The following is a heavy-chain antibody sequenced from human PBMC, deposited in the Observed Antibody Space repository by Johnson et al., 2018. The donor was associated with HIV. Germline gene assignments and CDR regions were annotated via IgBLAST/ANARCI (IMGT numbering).Heavy chain of an antibody. J-gene: IGHJ3*02. CDR1: GFTFSTYA. V-gene: IGHV3-30*04. Sequence: QVQLLESGGGVVQPGRSLRLSCASSGFTFSTYAMHWVRQAPGKGLEWVAVISYDGSTTYYADSVKCRFTISRDNSKNTLYLQMSILRGEDTGVYYCAKSLGQQLVVVDAFDITGQGTLVTVSS. D-gene: IGHD6-13*01. CDR3: AKSLGQQLVVVDAFDI. CDR2: ISYDGSTT.